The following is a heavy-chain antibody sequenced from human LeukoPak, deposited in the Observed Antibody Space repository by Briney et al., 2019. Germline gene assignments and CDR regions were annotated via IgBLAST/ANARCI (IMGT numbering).Heavy chain of an antibody. CDR3: ARDVRGTSAMDV. CDR1: GDSISSYY. CDR2: IYYRGSI. Sequence: SETLSLTCTVSGDSISSYYWNWIRQPPGKGLEWIAYIYYRGSINYNPSLKSRVTISVDTSKNQFSLKVSSVTAADTAVYYCARDVRGTSAMDVWGKGPRSPSP. V-gene: IGHV4-59*01. J-gene: IGHJ6*03. D-gene: IGHD2-2*01.